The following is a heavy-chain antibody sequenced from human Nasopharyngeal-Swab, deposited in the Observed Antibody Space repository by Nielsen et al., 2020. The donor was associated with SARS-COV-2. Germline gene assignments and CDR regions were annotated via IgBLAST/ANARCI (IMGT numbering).Heavy chain of an antibody. D-gene: IGHD1-26*01. CDR2: ISYDGSNK. Sequence: WIRQPPGKGLEWVAVISYDGSNKYYADSVKGRFTTSRDNSKNTLYLQMNSLRAEDTAVYYCARDRVSGSYVDYWGQGTLVTVSS. J-gene: IGHJ4*02. V-gene: IGHV3-30-3*01. CDR3: ARDRVSGSYVDY.